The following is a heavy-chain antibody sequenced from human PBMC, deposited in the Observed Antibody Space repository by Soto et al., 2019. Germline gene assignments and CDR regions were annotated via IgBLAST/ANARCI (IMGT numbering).Heavy chain of an antibody. D-gene: IGHD4-17*01. V-gene: IGHV3-23*01. CDR3: AKNAMSTVTRRGQYFDS. J-gene: IGHJ4*02. CDR2: IGGGTGAT. Sequence: EVQLLESGGGLVQPGGSLRLSCAASGFTFSTYAMSWVRQAPGEGLEWVSGIGGGTGATYNADSVKGRFIISRDNSKNTLCLQMNNLSVEDTAVYYCAKNAMSTVTRRGQYFDSWGQGTLVTVSS. CDR1: GFTFSTYA.